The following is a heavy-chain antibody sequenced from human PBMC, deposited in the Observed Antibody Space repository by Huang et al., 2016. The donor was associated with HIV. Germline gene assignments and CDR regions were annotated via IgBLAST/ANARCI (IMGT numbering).Heavy chain of an antibody. CDR2: VRSIAFGGAS. Sequence: VESGGDAVQSGRSLRLSCRGSGFIFNDFAINWFRQSPRKGLEWIGFVRSIAFGGASKSAPSVKDRFSVSRDEAKNVAFLQMENLQVDDTAVYYCSPTGDDYFYYYMDVWGNGTTVSVS. CDR1: GFIFNDFA. CDR3: SPTGDDYFYYYMDV. D-gene: IGHD4-17*01. J-gene: IGHJ6*03. V-gene: IGHV3-49*03.